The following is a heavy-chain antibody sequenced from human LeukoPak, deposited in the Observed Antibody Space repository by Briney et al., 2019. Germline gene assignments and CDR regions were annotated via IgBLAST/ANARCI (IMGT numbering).Heavy chain of an antibody. CDR2: IYYSGST. CDR3: ARGYGYYFDY. Sequence: SETLSLTCTVSGGPISSYYWSWIRQSPGKGLEWFGDIYYSGSTNYNPSLKSRVTISVDTSKNQFSLKLSSVTAADTAVYYCARGYGYYFDYWGQGTLVTVSS. V-gene: IGHV4-59*01. CDR1: GGPISSYY. J-gene: IGHJ4*02. D-gene: IGHD5-18*01.